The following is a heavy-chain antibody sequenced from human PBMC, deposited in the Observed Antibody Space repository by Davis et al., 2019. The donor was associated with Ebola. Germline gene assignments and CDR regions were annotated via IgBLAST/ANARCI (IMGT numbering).Heavy chain of an antibody. D-gene: IGHD3-16*01. V-gene: IGHV3-9*01. CDR2: ISWNSGSI. CDR1: GFTFDDYA. Sequence: GGSLRLSCAASGFTFDDYAMHWVRQAPGKGLEWVSGISWNSGSIGYADSVKGRFTISRDNAKNSLYLQMNSLRAEDTAVYYCARVRRSYYYYGMDVWGQGTTVTVSS. J-gene: IGHJ6*02. CDR3: ARVRRSYYYYGMDV.